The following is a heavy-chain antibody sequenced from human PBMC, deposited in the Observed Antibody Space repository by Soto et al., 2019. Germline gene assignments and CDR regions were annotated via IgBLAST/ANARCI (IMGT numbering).Heavy chain of an antibody. V-gene: IGHV3-23*01. CDR2: ISGSDDTI. J-gene: IGHJ3*01. CDR1: GFTFTSYA. D-gene: IGHD2-8*01. Sequence: GGFLRLSCAASGFTFTSYAMSWVRQAPGKGLEWVSGISGSDDTIYYADSVKGRFTISRDKSKNTLYLQMNSLGGEDTAKYYCTKAHDLYGTKMAFDSWGQGTMVTVSS. CDR3: TKAHDLYGTKMAFDS.